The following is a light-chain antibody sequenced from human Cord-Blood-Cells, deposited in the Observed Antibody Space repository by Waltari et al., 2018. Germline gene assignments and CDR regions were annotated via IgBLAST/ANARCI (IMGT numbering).Light chain of an antibody. CDR2: LNSDGSH. J-gene: IGLJ3*02. Sequence: QLVLTQSPSASASLGASVKLTCTLSSGHRSYAIAWHQQQPEKGPRYLMKLNSDGSHSKGDGIPDRFSGSSSGAERYLTLSSLQSEDEADYYCQTWGTGIRVFGGGTKLTVL. CDR3: QTWGTGIRV. CDR1: SGHRSYA. V-gene: IGLV4-69*01.